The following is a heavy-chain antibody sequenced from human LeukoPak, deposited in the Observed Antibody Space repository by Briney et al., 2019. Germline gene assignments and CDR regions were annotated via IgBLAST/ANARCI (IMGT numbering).Heavy chain of an antibody. V-gene: IGHV3-23*01. CDR2: ISGSGGST. CDR3: AKEFSYYYDSSGYYS. CDR1: GFTFSSYA. D-gene: IGHD3-22*01. J-gene: IGHJ5*02. Sequence: PGGSLRLSCAASGFTFSSYAMSWVRQAPGKGLEWVSAISGSGGSTYYADPVKGRFTISRDNSKNTLYLQMNSLRAEDTAVYYCAKEFSYYYDSSGYYSWGQGTLVTVSS.